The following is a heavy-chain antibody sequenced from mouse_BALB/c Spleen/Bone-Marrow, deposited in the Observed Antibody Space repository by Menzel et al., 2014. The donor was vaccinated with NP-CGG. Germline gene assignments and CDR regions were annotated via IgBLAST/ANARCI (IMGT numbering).Heavy chain of an antibody. V-gene: IGHV1-31*01. CDR2: IYPYNGVS. CDR1: GYSFTGYY. CDR3: ESRGEYFDV. Sequence: EVQLQQSGPELVKPGASVKISCKASGYSFTGYYMHWVKQSHGSSLDWIGYIYPYNGVSSYNQKFKGKATLTVDKSSSAAYMELRSLTSDDSAVYYCESRGEYFDVWGAGTTVTVST. J-gene: IGHJ1*01.